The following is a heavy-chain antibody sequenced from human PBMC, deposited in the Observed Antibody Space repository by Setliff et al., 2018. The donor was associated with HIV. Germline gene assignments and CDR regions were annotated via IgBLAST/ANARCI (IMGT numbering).Heavy chain of an antibody. CDR2: ISGTGTTT. D-gene: IGHD2-8*01. Sequence: GGSLRLSCATSGFNFKIYSMSWVRQAPGKGLEWVSDISGTGTTTHYAESVKGRFTISRDNDKNMVYLQMNSLRVEDTAVYYCAKDNAIGVDAFDIWGQGTMVTVSS. V-gene: IGHV3-23*01. J-gene: IGHJ3*02. CDR3: AKDNAIGVDAFDI. CDR1: GFNFKIYS.